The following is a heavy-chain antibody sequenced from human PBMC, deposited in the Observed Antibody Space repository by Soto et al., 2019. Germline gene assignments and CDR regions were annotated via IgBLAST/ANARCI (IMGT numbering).Heavy chain of an antibody. D-gene: IGHD3-10*01. CDR3: AKDLQSGYYYGSGSPDY. J-gene: IGHJ4*02. V-gene: IGHV3-23*01. Sequence: GGSLRLSCAASGFTFSSYAMSWVRQAPGKGLEWVSAISGSGGSTYYADSVKGRFTISRDNSKNTLYLQMNSLRAEDTAVYYCAKDLQSGYYYGSGSPDYWGQGTLVTVSS. CDR1: GFTFSSYA. CDR2: ISGSGGST.